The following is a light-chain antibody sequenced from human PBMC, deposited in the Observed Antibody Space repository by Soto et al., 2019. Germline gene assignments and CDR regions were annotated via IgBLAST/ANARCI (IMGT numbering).Light chain of an antibody. CDR1: QSVGSN. V-gene: IGKV3-15*01. CDR2: GAS. Sequence: EIVLTQSPATMSVSPGERATLSCRASQSVGSNLAWYQRKPGQAPRLLISGASTMATGVPARFSGSGSGTEFTLTINSLQSEDFAIYYCQQYNNWPITFGQGTRLESK. J-gene: IGKJ5*01. CDR3: QQYNNWPIT.